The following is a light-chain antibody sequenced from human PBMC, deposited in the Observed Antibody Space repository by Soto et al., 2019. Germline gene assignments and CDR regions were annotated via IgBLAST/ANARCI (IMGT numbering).Light chain of an antibody. J-gene: IGKJ1*01. V-gene: IGKV3-15*01. Sequence: EIVMTQSPATLSVSTGERATLSCRASQSVSSNLAWYQQKPVQAPRLLIYGASTRATGIPARFSGSGSGKEFTLPISSLQSEDFAVYYGQQYGSSSWTFGQGAKV. CDR3: QQYGSSSWT. CDR2: GAS. CDR1: QSVSSN.